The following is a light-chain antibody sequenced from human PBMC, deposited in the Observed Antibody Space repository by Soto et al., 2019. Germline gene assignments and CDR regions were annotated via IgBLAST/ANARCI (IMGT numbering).Light chain of an antibody. Sequence: QSALTQPRSVSGSPGQSVTISCTGTSSDVGGYNYVSWYQQHPGKAPKLMIYDVSKRPSGVPDRFSGSKSGNTASLTISGLQAEDEADYSCCSYAGSYTYVFGTGTKPTVL. CDR3: CSYAGSYTYV. CDR1: SSDVGGYNY. CDR2: DVS. J-gene: IGLJ1*01. V-gene: IGLV2-11*01.